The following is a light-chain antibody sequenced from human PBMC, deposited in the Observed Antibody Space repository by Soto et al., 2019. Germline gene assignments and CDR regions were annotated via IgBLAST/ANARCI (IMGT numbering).Light chain of an antibody. CDR1: NSNIGTYT. Sequence: QLVLTQPPSASGTPGQRVIISCSGSNSNIGTYTVNWYQQLPGTAPKLLIYTDYQRPSGVPDRFSGSKSGTSASLAISGLQYEDEADYYCASWDDSLSGGVFGGGTKLTVL. CDR3: ASWDDSLSGGV. CDR2: TDY. J-gene: IGLJ3*02. V-gene: IGLV1-44*01.